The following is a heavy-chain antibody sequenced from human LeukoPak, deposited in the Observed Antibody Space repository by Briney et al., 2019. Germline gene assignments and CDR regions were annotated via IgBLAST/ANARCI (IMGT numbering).Heavy chain of an antibody. V-gene: IGHV3-15*01. J-gene: IGHJ5*01. D-gene: IGHD3-16*01. CDR3: TINSGCPSHGWGGRA. Sequence: PGGSLRLSCTASGFTFSDAWMYWVRQAPGKGLDWVGRLKSKTDGGTSDYAASVTGRLTISREALKNTMCLQMNSLTAGDPTVYYCTINSGCPSHGWGGRAWGHGTQVTVSS. CDR1: GFTFSDAW. CDR2: LKSKTDGGTS.